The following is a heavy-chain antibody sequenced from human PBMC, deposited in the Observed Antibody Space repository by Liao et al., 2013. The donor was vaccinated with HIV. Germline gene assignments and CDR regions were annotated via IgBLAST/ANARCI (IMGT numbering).Heavy chain of an antibody. CDR3: ARQGFGTGSGADY. CDR2: IYYSGST. Sequence: QLQLQESGPGLVKPSETLSLTCTVSGGSISSSSYYWGWIRQPPGKGLEWIGSIYYSGSTYYNPSLKSRVTISVDTSKNQFSLKLSSVTAADTAVYYCARQGFGTGSGADYWGQGTLVTVSS. J-gene: IGHJ4*02. D-gene: IGHD3-10*01. V-gene: IGHV4-39*07. CDR1: GGSISSSSYY.